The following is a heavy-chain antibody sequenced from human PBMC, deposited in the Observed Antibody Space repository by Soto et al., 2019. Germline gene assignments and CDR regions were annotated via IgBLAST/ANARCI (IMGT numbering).Heavy chain of an antibody. D-gene: IGHD2-2*01. CDR1: GFTFSSYS. CDR3: ARANGDYCSSTSCSGGLDAFDI. CDR2: ISSSSSTI. V-gene: IGHV3-48*01. Sequence: GGSLRLSCAASGFTFSSYSMNWVRQAPGKGLEWVSYISSSSSTIYYADSVKGPFTISKDNAKNSLYLQMNSLRAEDTAVYYCARANGDYCSSTSCSGGLDAFDIWGQGTMVTVSS. J-gene: IGHJ3*02.